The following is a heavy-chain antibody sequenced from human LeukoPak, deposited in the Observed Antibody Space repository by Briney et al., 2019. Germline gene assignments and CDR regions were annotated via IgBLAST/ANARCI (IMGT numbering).Heavy chain of an antibody. V-gene: IGHV4-34*01. J-gene: IGHJ4*02. CDR2: INHSGST. CDR1: GGSFSGYY. D-gene: IGHD5-24*01. CDR3: ARGSQGREMATISVGFDY. Sequence: SETLSLTCAVYGGSFSGYYWSWIRQPPGKGLELIGEINHSGSTNYNPSLKSRVTISVDTSKNQFSLKLSSVTAADTAVYYCARGSQGREMATISVGFDYWGQGTLVSVSS.